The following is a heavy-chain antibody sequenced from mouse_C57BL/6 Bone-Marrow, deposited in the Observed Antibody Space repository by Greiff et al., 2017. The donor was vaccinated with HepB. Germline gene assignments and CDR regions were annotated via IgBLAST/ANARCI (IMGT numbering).Heavy chain of an antibody. J-gene: IGHJ2*01. CDR1: GFNIKDDY. CDR2: IDPENGDT. CDR3: TTYYYGSRILAR. D-gene: IGHD1-1*01. Sequence: EVQLQQSGAELVRPGASVKLSCTASGFNIKDDYMHWVKQRPEQGLEWIGWIDPENGDTEYASKFQGKATITADTSSNTAYLQLSSLTSEDTAVYYCTTYYYGSRILARWGQGTTITVSS. V-gene: IGHV14-4*01.